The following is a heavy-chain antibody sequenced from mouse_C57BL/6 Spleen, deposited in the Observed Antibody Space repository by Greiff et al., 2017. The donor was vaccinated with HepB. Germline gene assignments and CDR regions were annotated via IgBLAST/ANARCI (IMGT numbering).Heavy chain of an antibody. D-gene: IGHD2-1*01. V-gene: IGHV1-54*01. Sequence: QVQLQQSGAELVRPGTSVKVSCKASGYAFTNYLIEWVKQRPGQGLEWIGVINPGSGGTNYNEKFKGKATLTADKSSSTAYMQLSSLTSEDSAVYCCARIYYGNYVTDYWGQGTTLTVSS. CDR3: ARIYYGNYVTDY. CDR2: INPGSGGT. CDR1: GYAFTNYL. J-gene: IGHJ2*01.